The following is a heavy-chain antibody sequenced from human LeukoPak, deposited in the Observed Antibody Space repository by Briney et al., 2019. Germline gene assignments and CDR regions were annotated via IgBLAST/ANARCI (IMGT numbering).Heavy chain of an antibody. CDR2: ISNYNGDT. CDR1: GYTFTSYG. V-gene: IGHV1-18*01. CDR3: ARALYSDSSGYYPGLDH. D-gene: IGHD3-22*01. Sequence: ASVKVSCKASGYTFTSYGFSWVRQAPGQGLEWVGWISNYNGDTRYAQKFQGRVTMTTDTSTRTSNMELRNLGSDDTAVYYCARALYSDSSGYYPGLDHWGQGTLVTVSS. J-gene: IGHJ4*02.